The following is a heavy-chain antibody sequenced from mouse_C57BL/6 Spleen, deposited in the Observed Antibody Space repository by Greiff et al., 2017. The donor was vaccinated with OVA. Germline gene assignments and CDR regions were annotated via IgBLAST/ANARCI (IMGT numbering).Heavy chain of an antibody. CDR3: ARSYDYSAWFAY. Sequence: VQLQQSGAELVRPGTSVKVSCKASGYAFTNYLIEWVKQRPGQGLEWIGEINPGSGGTNYKEKLKGKGTLTADKSSSTAYMQLSSLTSEDSAVYFCARSYDYSAWFAYWGQGTLVTVSA. D-gene: IGHD2-4*01. CDR1: GYAFTNYL. V-gene: IGHV1-54*01. J-gene: IGHJ3*01. CDR2: INPGSGGT.